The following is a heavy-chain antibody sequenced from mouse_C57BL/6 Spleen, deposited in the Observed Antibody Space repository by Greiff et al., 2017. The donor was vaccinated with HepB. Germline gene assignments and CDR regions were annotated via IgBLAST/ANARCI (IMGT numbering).Heavy chain of an antibody. D-gene: IGHD1-1*01. CDR3: AREGRYYGSSLYWYFDV. Sequence: VQLQQSGAELVKPGASVKISCKASGYAFSSYWMNWVKQRPGKGLEWIGQIYPGDGDTNYNGQFKGKATLTADKSSSTAYMQLSSLTSEDSAVYFCAREGRYYGSSLYWYFDVWGTGTTVTVSS. CDR1: GYAFSSYW. CDR2: IYPGDGDT. J-gene: IGHJ1*03. V-gene: IGHV1-80*01.